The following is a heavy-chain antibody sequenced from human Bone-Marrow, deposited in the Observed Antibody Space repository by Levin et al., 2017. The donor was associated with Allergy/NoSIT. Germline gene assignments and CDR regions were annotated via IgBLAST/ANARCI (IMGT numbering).Heavy chain of an antibody. CDR3: ARQGTGTSSSDY. V-gene: IGHV4-59*01. Sequence: SETLFLTCTVSGGSISGYYGTWIRQPPGKGLEWIGYIYSSGDTNYSPSLRSRVTMSADTSKNQFSLKLTSVTAADTAVYYCARQGTGTSSSDYWGQGTLVTVSS. CDR2: IYSSGDT. J-gene: IGHJ4*02. CDR1: GGSISGYY. D-gene: IGHD6-13*01.